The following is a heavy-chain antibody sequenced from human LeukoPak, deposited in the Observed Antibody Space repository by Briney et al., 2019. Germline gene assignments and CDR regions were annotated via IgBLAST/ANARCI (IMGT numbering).Heavy chain of an antibody. J-gene: IGHJ4*02. CDR2: ISSSGSNT. V-gene: IGHV3-23*01. CDR1: EFTYG. D-gene: IGHD3-9*01. Sequence: PGGSLRLSCAASEFTYGMNWVRQAPGKGLECVSAISSSGSNTYYADSVKGRFTISRDNSKNTLYLQMNSLRAEDTAVYYCAKLKLYFDAYYFDYWGQGTLVTVSS. CDR3: AKLKLYFDAYYFDY.